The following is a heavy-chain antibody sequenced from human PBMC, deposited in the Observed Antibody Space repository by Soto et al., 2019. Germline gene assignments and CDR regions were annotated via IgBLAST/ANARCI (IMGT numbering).Heavy chain of an antibody. J-gene: IGHJ4*02. D-gene: IGHD3-22*01. CDR2: ISWNSGSI. V-gene: IGHV3-9*01. CDR1: GFTFDDYA. Sequence: GGSLRLSCAASGFTFDDYAIHWVRQTPGKGLEWVSGISWNSGSIGYADSVKGRFTISRDNAKNSLYLQMNSLRVEDTAFYYCLKDIDSSGYYPDYWGQVTQVTV. CDR3: LKDIDSSGYYPDY.